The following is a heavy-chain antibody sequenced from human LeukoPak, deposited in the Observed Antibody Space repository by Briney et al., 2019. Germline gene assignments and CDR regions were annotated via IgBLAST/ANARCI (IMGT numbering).Heavy chain of an antibody. Sequence: GGSLRLSCAASGFTFSDYYMSWIRQAPGKGLEWVSYISSSGSTIYYADSVKGRFTISRDNAKNSLYLQMNSLRAEDTAVYYCAKEPDIVVVPAAITYWGQGTLVTVSS. J-gene: IGHJ4*02. CDR1: GFTFSDYY. D-gene: IGHD2-2*01. V-gene: IGHV3-11*01. CDR2: ISSSGSTI. CDR3: AKEPDIVVVPAAITY.